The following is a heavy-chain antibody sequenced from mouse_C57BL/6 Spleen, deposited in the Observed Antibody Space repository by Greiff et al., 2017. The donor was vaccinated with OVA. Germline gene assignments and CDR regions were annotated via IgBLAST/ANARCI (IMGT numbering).Heavy chain of an antibody. CDR3: ARRSRQPYYFDY. CDR2: IYPSDSET. CDR1: GYTFTSYW. J-gene: IGHJ2*01. V-gene: IGHV1-61*01. D-gene: IGHD3-2*01. Sequence: QVQLQQPGAELVRPGSSVKLSCKASGYTFTSYWMDWVKQRPGQGLEWIGNIYPSDSETQYNQKFKDKATLTVDKSSSTAYMQLSSLTSEDSAVYYCARRSRQPYYFDYWGQGTTLTVSS.